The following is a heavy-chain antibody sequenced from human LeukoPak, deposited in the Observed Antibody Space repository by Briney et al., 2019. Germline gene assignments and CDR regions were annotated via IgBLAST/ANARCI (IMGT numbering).Heavy chain of an antibody. CDR2: ISYDGSNK. V-gene: IGHV3-30*03. J-gene: IGHJ3*02. Sequence: PGGSLRLSCAASGFTFSSYGMHWVRQAPGKGLEWVAVISYDGSNKYYADSVKGRFTISRDNSKNTLYLQMNSLRAEDTAVYYCARGVSGYYALDIWGQGTIVTVSS. D-gene: IGHD3-22*01. CDR1: GFTFSSYG. CDR3: ARGVSGYYALDI.